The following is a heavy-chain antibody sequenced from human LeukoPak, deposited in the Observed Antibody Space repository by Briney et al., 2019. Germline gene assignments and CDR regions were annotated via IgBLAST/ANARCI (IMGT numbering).Heavy chain of an antibody. CDR3: AKAGRVREPTYYYYYYMDV. Sequence: PGGSLRLSCAASGFTFSNYGMHWVRQAPGKGLEWVTFIRYDGSKKFYADSVKGRFTISRDNSKNTLSLQMNSLRTEDTAVYYCAKAGRVREPTYYYYYYMDVWGEGTTVTISS. V-gene: IGHV3-30*02. CDR1: GFTFSNYG. D-gene: IGHD1-14*01. CDR2: IRYDGSKK. J-gene: IGHJ6*03.